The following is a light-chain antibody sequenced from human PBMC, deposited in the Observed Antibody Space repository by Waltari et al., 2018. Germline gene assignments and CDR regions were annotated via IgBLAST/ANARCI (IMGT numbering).Light chain of an antibody. CDR2: EVT. Sequence: HSALTQPPSASGSPGQSVTIPCTGTSSDVGGYDYVPWYQQPPGKAPNLMIYEVTKRPSGVPDRFSGSKSGNTASLTVSGLQAEDEADYYCSSYAGSNNLVFGGGTKLTVL. CDR3: SSYAGSNNLV. CDR1: SSDVGGYDY. V-gene: IGLV2-8*01. J-gene: IGLJ2*01.